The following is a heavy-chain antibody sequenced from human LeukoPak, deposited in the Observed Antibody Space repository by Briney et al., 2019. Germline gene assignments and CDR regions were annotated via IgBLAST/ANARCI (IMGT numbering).Heavy chain of an antibody. CDR3: ARGVGSSGYSI. V-gene: IGHV1-2*06. Sequence: ASVKVSYKASGYTFTGYYMHWVRQAPGQGLEWMGRINPNSGGTNYAQKFQGRVTMTRDTSISTAYMELSRLRSVDTAVYYCARGVGSSGYSIWGQGTMVTVSS. CDR1: GYTFTGYY. D-gene: IGHD3-22*01. J-gene: IGHJ3*02. CDR2: INPNSGGT.